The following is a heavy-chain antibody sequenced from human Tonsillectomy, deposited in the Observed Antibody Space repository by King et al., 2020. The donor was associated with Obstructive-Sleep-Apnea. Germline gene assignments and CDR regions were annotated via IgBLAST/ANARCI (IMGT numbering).Heavy chain of an antibody. CDR1: GFTFDDYA. V-gene: IGHV3-9*01. J-gene: IGHJ6*02. CDR3: AKALPTVTTSGITYGMDV. D-gene: IGHD4-17*01. CDR2: ISWNSGSI. Sequence: VQLVESGGGLVQPGRSLRLSCAASGFTFDDYAMHWVRQAPGKGLEWVSGISWNSGSIGYADSLKGRFTISRDNAKNSLYLQMNSLRAEDTALYYCAKALPTVTTSGITYGMDVWGQGTTVTVSS.